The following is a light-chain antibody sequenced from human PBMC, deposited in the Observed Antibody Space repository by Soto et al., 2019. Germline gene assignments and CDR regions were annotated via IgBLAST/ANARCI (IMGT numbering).Light chain of an antibody. V-gene: IGLV2-14*01. CDR1: SSDVGGYDY. Sequence: QSALTQPASVSGSPGQSIAISCTGTSSDVGGYDYVYWYQQHPDKAPKLIIYEVTKRPSGVSNRFSGSKSGNTASLTISGLQPDDEADYYCSSHTSGDTRVFGSGTKLTVL. CDR3: SSHTSGDTRV. J-gene: IGLJ1*01. CDR2: EVT.